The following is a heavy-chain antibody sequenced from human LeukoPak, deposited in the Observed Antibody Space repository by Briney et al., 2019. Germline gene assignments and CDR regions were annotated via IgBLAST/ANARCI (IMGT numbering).Heavy chain of an antibody. CDR2: IIPILGIA. V-gene: IGHV1-69*04. D-gene: IGHD3-10*01. CDR1: GGTFSSYA. Sequence: ASVKVSCKASGGTFSSYAISWVRQAPGQGLEWMGRIIPILGIANYAQKFQGRVTITADKSTSTAYMELSSLRSEDTAVYYCARVDPYGSGSYSEYYFDYWGQGTLVTVSS. J-gene: IGHJ4*02. CDR3: ARVDPYGSGSYSEYYFDY.